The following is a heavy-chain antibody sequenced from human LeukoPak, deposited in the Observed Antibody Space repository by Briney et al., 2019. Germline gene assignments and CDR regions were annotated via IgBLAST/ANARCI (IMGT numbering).Heavy chain of an antibody. D-gene: IGHD2-21*01. CDR1: GGSISSGGYY. Sequence: SETLSLTCTVSGGSISSGGYYWSWIRQHPGKGLEWIGYIYYSGSTYYNPSLKSRVTISVDTSENQFSLKLSSVTAADTAVYYCARDYILHSFRWFDPWGQGTLVTVSS. J-gene: IGHJ5*02. CDR3: ARDYILHSFRWFDP. V-gene: IGHV4-31*03. CDR2: IYYSGST.